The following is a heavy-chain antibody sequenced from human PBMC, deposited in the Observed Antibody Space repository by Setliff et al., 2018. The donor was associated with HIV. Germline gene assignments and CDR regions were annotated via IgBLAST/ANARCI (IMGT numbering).Heavy chain of an antibody. CDR1: GGSMSRVY. CDR2: VSASGTT. D-gene: IGHD3-22*01. Sequence: SETLSLTCSVSGGSMSRVYWTWIRQPPGKGLEWIGYVSASGTTKYNPSLQSRVTISGDSSKNQFSLKLSSVTAADTAVYYCARLHYYDRSGLTVGAFDIWGQGTMVTVSS. CDR3: ARLHYYDRSGLTVGAFDI. V-gene: IGHV4-4*08. J-gene: IGHJ3*02.